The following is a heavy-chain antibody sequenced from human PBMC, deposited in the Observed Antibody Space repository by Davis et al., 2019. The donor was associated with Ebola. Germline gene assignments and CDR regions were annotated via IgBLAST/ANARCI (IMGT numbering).Heavy chain of an antibody. CDR3: AGGCTQGFWGGLFGGGGGCGMDV. D-gene: IGHD3-3*01. Sequence: MPGGSLRLSCAVYGGSFSGYYWSWIRQPPGKGLEWIGEINHSGSTNYNPSLKSRVTISVDTSKNQFSLKLSPVTAADTAVYYRAGGCTQGFWGGLFGGGGGCGMDVWGQGTTVTVSS. J-gene: IGHJ6*02. V-gene: IGHV4-34*01. CDR1: GGSFSGYY. CDR2: INHSGST.